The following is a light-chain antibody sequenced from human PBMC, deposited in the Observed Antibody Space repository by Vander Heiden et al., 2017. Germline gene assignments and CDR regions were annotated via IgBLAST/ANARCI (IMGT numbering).Light chain of an antibody. V-gene: IGLV1-51*01. CDR1: NSNIGNNY. CDR2: DNT. CDR3: GTWDSSLSAVV. Sequence: QSVLTQPPSVSAAPRQKVSISCSGSNSNIGNNYVSWCQQLPGTAPKLLIYDNTERPSGIPDRFSASKSGTSATLDINGLQTGDEADYYCGTWDSSLSAVVFGGGTKLTVL. J-gene: IGLJ2*01.